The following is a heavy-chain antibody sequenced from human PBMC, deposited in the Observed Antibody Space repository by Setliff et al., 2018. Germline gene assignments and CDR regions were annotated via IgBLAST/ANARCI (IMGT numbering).Heavy chain of an antibody. Sequence: PSETLSLTCAVYGDSFSDYYWSWIRQPPGQGLEWIEEINHSGHTNYSPSLRSRVTMSVDTSKKQLSLKLCSVTAADTAVYYCRFWSGYLKNDFWGQGTLVTVSS. CDR3: RFWSGYLKNDF. V-gene: IGHV4-34*01. CDR1: GDSFSDYY. CDR2: INHSGHT. J-gene: IGHJ4*02. D-gene: IGHD3-3*01.